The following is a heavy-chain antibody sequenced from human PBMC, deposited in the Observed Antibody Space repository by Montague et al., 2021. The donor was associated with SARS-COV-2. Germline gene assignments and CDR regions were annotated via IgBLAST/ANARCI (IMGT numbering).Heavy chain of an antibody. J-gene: IGHJ4*02. Sequence: SETLSLTCNVSGDSITNTRYFWGWIRQPPGKALEWIGSIYHNGKTYYNPSLERRALPSIDTSKNQFSLRLSSVIASDTAVYYCAAELNYFFDYWGQGFLVSVSS. CDR1: GDSITNTRYF. CDR2: IYHNGKT. CDR3: AAELNYFFDY. V-gene: IGHV4-39*01. D-gene: IGHD1-14*01.